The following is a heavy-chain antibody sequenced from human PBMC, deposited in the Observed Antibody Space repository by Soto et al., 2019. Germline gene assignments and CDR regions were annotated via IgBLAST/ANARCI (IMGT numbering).Heavy chain of an antibody. CDR3: ASDRSLGSNWYYYLES. D-gene: IGHD3-16*01. Sequence: GGSLRLSCAASGFTFSTRAMNWVRQFPGRGLEWVSYISSSSSNIVHADSVKGRFTVSRDNAKNSLYLQMNSLRDEDTAVYYCASDRSLGSNWYYYLESWGQGTLVTVSS. J-gene: IGHJ4*02. V-gene: IGHV3-48*02. CDR2: ISSSSSNI. CDR1: GFTFSTRA.